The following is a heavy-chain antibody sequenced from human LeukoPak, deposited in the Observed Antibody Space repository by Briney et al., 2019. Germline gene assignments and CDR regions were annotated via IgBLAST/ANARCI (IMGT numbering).Heavy chain of an antibody. CDR1: GYSISSGSY. D-gene: IGHD3-10*01. V-gene: IGHV4-38-2*02. CDR3: ARDLGFGELSTGNWFDP. CDR2: INHSGST. J-gene: IGHJ5*02. Sequence: SETLSLTCTVSGYSISSGSYWGWIRQPPGKGLEWIGEINHSGSTNYNPSLKSRVTISVDTSKNQFSLKLSSVTAADTAVYYCARDLGFGELSTGNWFDPWGQGTLVTVSS.